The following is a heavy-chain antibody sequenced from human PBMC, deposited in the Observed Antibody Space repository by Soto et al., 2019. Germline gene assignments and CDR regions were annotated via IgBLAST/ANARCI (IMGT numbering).Heavy chain of an antibody. V-gene: IGHV4-31*03. Sequence: SETLSLTCTVSGGSISSGGYYWSWIRQHPGKGLEWIGYIYYSGSTYYNPSLKSRVTISVDTSKNQFSLKLSSVTAADTAVYYCARAQGLGYCSSTSCYLGNSDGMDVWGQGTTVTVSS. J-gene: IGHJ6*02. CDR1: GGSISSGGYY. CDR2: IYYSGST. D-gene: IGHD2-2*01. CDR3: ARAQGLGYCSSTSCYLGNSDGMDV.